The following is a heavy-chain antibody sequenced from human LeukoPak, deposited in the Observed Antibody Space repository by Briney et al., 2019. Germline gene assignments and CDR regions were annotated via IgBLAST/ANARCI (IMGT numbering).Heavy chain of an antibody. J-gene: IGHJ3*02. Sequence: SGPTLVNPTETLTLTCTVSGFSLSNARMGVSWIRQPPGKALEWLAHIFSNEEKSYSTPLKSRLTLSKATSKSQVVLTMTNMDPVDTATYYCARMRGYCSSTSCDRDAFDIWGQGTMVTVSS. CDR2: IFSNEEK. V-gene: IGHV2-26*01. D-gene: IGHD2-2*01. CDR3: ARMRGYCSSTSCDRDAFDI. CDR1: GFSLSNARMG.